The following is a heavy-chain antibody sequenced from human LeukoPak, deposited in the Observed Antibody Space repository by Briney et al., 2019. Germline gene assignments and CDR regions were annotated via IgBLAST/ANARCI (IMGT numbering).Heavy chain of an antibody. CDR1: GFTFSSYA. Sequence: GGSLRLSCAASGFTFSSYAMSWVRQAPGKGLEWVSAVSGSGGSTYYADSVKGRFTISRDNSKNTLYLQMNSLRAEDTAVYYCAKDPTNDYGDYYFDYWGQGTLVTVSS. CDR2: VSGSGGST. J-gene: IGHJ4*02. V-gene: IGHV3-23*01. CDR3: AKDPTNDYGDYYFDY. D-gene: IGHD4-17*01.